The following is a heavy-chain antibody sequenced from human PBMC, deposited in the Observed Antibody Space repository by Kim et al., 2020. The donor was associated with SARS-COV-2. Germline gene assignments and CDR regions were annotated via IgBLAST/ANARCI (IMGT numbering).Heavy chain of an antibody. CDR2: IYYSGST. J-gene: IGHJ2*01. CDR3: ARRSGYAWYFDF. CDR1: GGSISSSSYY. V-gene: IGHV4-39*01. Sequence: SETLSLTCTVSGGSISSSSYYWGWIRQPPGKGLEWIANIYYSGSTYYNPSLKSRVNMSVDTSKNQFSLRLSSVTAADTAVYFCARRSGYAWYFDFWGRGTLVTVSS. D-gene: IGHD5-12*01.